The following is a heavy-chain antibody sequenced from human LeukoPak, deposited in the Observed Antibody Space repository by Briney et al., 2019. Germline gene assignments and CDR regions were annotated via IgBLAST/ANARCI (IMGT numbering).Heavy chain of an antibody. CDR1: GYTFTTYY. V-gene: IGHV1-46*01. Sequence: ASVKVSCMASGYTFTTYYMHWGRQAPGQGLEWMGIISPGGGSATYAQKFQGRVTMTRDMSTSTVYMELSSLRSEDTAVFYCATTISDSSGYYLFAFDIWGQGTMVTVSS. D-gene: IGHD3-22*01. J-gene: IGHJ3*02. CDR2: ISPGGGSA. CDR3: ATTISDSSGYYLFAFDI.